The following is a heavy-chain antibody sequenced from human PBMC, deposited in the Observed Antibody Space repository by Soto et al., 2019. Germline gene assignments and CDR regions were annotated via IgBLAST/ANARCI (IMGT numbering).Heavy chain of an antibody. CDR1: GFTFRSYA. Sequence: EVQLVESGGGVVQPGGSLRLSCAASGFTFRSYAMHWVRQAPGKGLAYVSLIYSNGGGRHYADSVKGRFTISRENYTNMPYLQMDSLRAEDMAVYFCARSISHFYMDVWGKGTAVTVSS. CDR3: ARSISHFYMDV. J-gene: IGHJ6*03. CDR2: IYSNGGGR. V-gene: IGHV3-64*07.